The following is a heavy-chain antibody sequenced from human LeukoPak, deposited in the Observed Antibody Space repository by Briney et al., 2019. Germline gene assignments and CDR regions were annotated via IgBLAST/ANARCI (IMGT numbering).Heavy chain of an antibody. J-gene: IGHJ6*03. CDR3: ARQGVVPAFHYYYYMDV. CDR1: GYSFTSYW. CDR2: IYPGDSDT. V-gene: IGHV5-51*01. D-gene: IGHD2-2*01. Sequence: GESLKISCKGSGYSFTSYWIGWVRQMPGKGLEWMGIIYPGDSDTRYSPSFQGQVTISADKSISTAYLQWSSLKASDTAMYYCARQGVVPAFHYYYYMDVWGKGTTVTVSS.